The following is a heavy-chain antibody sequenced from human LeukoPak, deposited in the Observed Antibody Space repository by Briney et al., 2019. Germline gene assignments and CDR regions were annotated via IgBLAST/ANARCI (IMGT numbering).Heavy chain of an antibody. D-gene: IGHD4-17*01. V-gene: IGHV1-24*01. CDR2: FDSEEYDT. J-gene: IGHJ4*02. CDR3: ATLEPEPGDFGGLAY. CDR1: GYTLTALA. Sequence: ASVKVSCKVSGYTLTALALHWVRQAPGKWFEWIGGFDSEEYDTIYAQKFQGRITMTEDTSTDTAYMELSGLYFEDTAVYYCATLEPEPGDFGGLAYWGRGTLVTVSS.